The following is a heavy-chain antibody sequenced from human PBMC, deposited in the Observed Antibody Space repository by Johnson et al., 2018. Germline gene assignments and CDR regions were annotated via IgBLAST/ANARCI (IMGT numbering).Heavy chain of an antibody. D-gene: IGHD4-11*01. CDR2: INTNTGNP. V-gene: IGHV7-4-1*01. J-gene: IGHJ6*03. CDR3: AREGAYYSNYDYYMDV. CDR1: GYTFTSYA. Sequence: QVQLVQSGAEVKKPGASVKVSCKASGYTFTSYAMNWVRQAPGQGLEWMGWINTNTGNPTYAQGFTGRFVFSLDTSVSTAYLQICSRKAEDTAVYYCAREGAYYSNYDYYMDVWGKGTTVTVSS.